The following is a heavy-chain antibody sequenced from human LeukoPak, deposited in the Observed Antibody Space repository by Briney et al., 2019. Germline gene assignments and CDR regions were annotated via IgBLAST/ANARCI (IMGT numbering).Heavy chain of an antibody. Sequence: GGSQRLSCEASGFTFSSYWMSWVRQAPGKGLEWVANIKQDGSEKYYVDSVKGRFTISRDNAKNSLYLQMNSLRAEDTAVYHCARDPVAGTTTFDYWGQGTLVTVSS. CDR2: IKQDGSEK. CDR3: ARDPVAGTTTFDY. CDR1: GFTFSSYW. V-gene: IGHV3-7*01. D-gene: IGHD1-7*01. J-gene: IGHJ4*02.